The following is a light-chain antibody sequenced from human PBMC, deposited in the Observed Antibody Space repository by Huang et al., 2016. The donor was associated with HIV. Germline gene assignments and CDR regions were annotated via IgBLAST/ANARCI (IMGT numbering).Light chain of an antibody. V-gene: IGKV4-1*01. CDR3: QQYYSTLIT. J-gene: IGKJ5*01. CDR2: WAS. Sequence: DIVMTQSPDSLAVSLGERATIYCKSSQSVLYSSNKKNYLAWYQLKPGQPPKLLIDWASTRESGVHDRFSGSGSGTDFTLTISSLQAEDVAGYYCQQYYSTLITFGQGTRLEIK. CDR1: QSVLYSSNKKNY.